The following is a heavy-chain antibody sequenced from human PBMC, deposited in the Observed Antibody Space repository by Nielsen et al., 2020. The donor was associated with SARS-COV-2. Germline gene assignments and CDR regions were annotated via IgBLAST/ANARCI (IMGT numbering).Heavy chain of an antibody. CDR2: IYTSGST. Sequence: GSLRLSCTVSGGSISSYYWSWIRQPAGKGLEWIGRIYTSGSTNYNPSLKSRVTMSVDTSKNQFSLKLSSVTTADTATYYCARGNGWFDPWGQRTRVTVSS. V-gene: IGHV4-4*07. CDR1: GGSISSYY. D-gene: IGHD2-8*01. J-gene: IGHJ5*02. CDR3: ARGNGWFDP.